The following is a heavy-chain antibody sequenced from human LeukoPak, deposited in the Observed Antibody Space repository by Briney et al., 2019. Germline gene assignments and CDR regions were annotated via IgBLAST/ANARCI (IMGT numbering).Heavy chain of an antibody. D-gene: IGHD6-19*01. CDR2: ISGSGGST. CDR1: GFIFSNYA. Sequence: NPGGSLRLSCAASGFIFSNYAMSWVRQAPGKGLEWVSAISGSGGSTYYADSVKGRFTISRDNSKNMLYLQMNSLRAEDTAVYYCAKDTVMLSSGWYPSFDYWGQGTLVTVSS. CDR3: AKDTVMLSSGWYPSFDY. J-gene: IGHJ4*02. V-gene: IGHV3-23*01.